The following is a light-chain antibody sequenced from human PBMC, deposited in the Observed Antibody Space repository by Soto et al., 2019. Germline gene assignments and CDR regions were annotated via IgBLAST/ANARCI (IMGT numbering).Light chain of an antibody. CDR2: EVT. J-gene: IGLJ1*01. Sequence: QSALAQPPSASGSPLQSVSISCTGTGSDVGTYNFVSWYQQHPGKAPKLLIYEVTKRPSGVPDRFSGSKSGNTASLTVSGLQAEDEAEYFCSSYTGDRHFYVFGTGTKVTVL. V-gene: IGLV2-8*01. CDR3: SSYTGDRHFYV. CDR1: GSDVGTYNF.